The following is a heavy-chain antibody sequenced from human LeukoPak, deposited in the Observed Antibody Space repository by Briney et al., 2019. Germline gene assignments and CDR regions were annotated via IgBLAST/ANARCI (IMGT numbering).Heavy chain of an antibody. CDR2: IIPIFGTA. V-gene: IGHV1-69*05. CDR1: GGTFSSYA. CDR3: ARDPLDCSGGSCSDY. J-gene: IGHJ4*02. D-gene: IGHD2-15*01. Sequence: SVKVSCKASGGTFSSYAISWVRQAPGQGLGWMGRIIPIFGTANYAQKFQGRVTITMDESTSTAYMELSSLRSEDTAVYYCARDPLDCSGGSCSDYWGQGTLVTVSS.